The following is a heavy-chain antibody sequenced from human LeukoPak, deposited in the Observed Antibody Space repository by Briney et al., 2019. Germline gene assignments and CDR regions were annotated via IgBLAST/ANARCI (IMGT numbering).Heavy chain of an antibody. D-gene: IGHD1-26*01. Sequence: GGSLRLSCAASGFTFSNYGMSWVRQAPGKGLEWVSTISGDGGDTYYADSVKGRFTISRDNAKRTLHLQMDSLRDEDTAVYYCAYSGTYLYYFDYWGEGTLVTVSS. J-gene: IGHJ4*02. CDR1: GFTFSNYG. CDR3: AYSGTYLYYFDY. CDR2: ISGDGGDT. V-gene: IGHV3-23*01.